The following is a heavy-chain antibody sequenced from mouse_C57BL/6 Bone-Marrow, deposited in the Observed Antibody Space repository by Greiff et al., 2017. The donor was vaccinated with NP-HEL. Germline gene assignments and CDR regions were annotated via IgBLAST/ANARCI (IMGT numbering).Heavy chain of an antibody. CDR1: GYSITSDY. D-gene: IGHD1-1*01. CDR3: ARGIFSSYGYFDV. V-gene: IGHV3-8*01. CDR2: ISYSGST. Sequence: EVMLVESGPGLAKPSQTLSLTCSVTGYSITSDYWNWIRKFPGNKLEYMGYISYSGSTYYNPSLKSRISITRDTSKNQYYLQLNSVTTEDTATYYCARGIFSSYGYFDVWGTGTTVTVSS. J-gene: IGHJ1*03.